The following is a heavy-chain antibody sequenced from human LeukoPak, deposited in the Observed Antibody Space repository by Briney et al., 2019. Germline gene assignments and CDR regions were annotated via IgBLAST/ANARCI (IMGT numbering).Heavy chain of an antibody. D-gene: IGHD5-12*01. J-gene: IGHJ4*02. CDR1: GFTFTNYA. CDR3: AKGGSGCCFDY. V-gene: IGHV3-23*01. CDR2: ISGSGSST. Sequence: GGSLRLSCAASGFTFTNYAMSWVRQAPGKGLEWVSAISGSGSSTYYADSVKGRFTISRDNSKNTLYLQMNSLRAEDTAVYYCAKGGSGCCFDYWGQGTLVTVSS.